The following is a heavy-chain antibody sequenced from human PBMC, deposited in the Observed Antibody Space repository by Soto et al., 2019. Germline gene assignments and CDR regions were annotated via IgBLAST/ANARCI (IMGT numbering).Heavy chain of an antibody. J-gene: IGHJ4*02. CDR2: ISSSSTYI. Sequence: PGGSLRLSCAASGFTFSTYSMNWVRQAPGKGLEWVSSISSSSTYIYYADSVKGRFTISRDDAQSSLYLQLNSLRAEDTAVYYCARSSEHFDSWGQGVLVTVSS. D-gene: IGHD2-15*01. CDR1: GFTFSTYS. V-gene: IGHV3-21*04. CDR3: ARSSEHFDS.